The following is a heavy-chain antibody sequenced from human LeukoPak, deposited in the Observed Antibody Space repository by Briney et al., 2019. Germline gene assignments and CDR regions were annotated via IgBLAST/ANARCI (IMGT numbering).Heavy chain of an antibody. CDR1: GGTFNNSA. V-gene: IGHV1-69*05. CDR2: IMPLFGTA. J-gene: IGHJ5*02. CDR3: ARDVHGNYGSGWFDP. Sequence: SSVKVSCKTSGGTFNNSAISWVRQAPGQGLEWLGGIMPLFGTAGYAQKFQGRVTITKDESTRTVYLELTSLTSDDTAVYYCARDVHGNYGSGWFDPWGQGTLVSVSS. D-gene: IGHD4-11*01.